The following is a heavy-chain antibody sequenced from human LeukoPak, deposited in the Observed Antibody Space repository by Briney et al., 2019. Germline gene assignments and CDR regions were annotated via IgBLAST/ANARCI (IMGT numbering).Heavy chain of an antibody. CDR3: ARGPFLARYYDILTGYFMGYYFDY. CDR2: MNPNSGNT. CDR1: GYTFTSYD. V-gene: IGHV1-8*01. J-gene: IGHJ4*02. D-gene: IGHD3-9*01. Sequence: GASVKVSCKASGYTFTSYDINWVRQATGQGLEWMGWMNPNSGNTGYAQKFQGRVTMTRNTSISTAYMELSSLRSEDTAVYYCARGPFLARYYDILTGYFMGYYFDYWGQGTLVTVSS.